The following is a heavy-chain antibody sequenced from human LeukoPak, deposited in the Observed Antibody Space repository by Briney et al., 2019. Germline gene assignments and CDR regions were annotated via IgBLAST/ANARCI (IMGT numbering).Heavy chain of an antibody. V-gene: IGHV1-18*01. D-gene: IGHD3-3*01. CDR2: ISAYNGNT. CDR1: GYTFTSYG. J-gene: IGHJ4*02. Sequence: ASVKVSCKASGYTFTSYGISWVRQAPGQGLEWMGWISAYNGNTNYAQKLQGRVTMTTDTSTSTAYMELRSLRSDDTAVYYCARGRITIFGVVPYYFGYWGQGTLVTVSS. CDR3: ARGRITIFGVVPYYFGY.